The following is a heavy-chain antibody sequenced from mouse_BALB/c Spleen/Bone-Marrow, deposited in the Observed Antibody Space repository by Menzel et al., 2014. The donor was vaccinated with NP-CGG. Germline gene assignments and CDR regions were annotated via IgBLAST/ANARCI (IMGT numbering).Heavy chain of an antibody. CDR3: ARQGCYDRSDY. J-gene: IGHJ2*01. D-gene: IGHD1-1*01. CDR2: INPDSRTI. CDR1: GFVFSSYW. V-gene: IGHV4-1*02. Sequence: EVQGVESGGGLVQPGGSLKLSCAASGFVFSSYWMSWVRLAPGKGLEWLGEINPDSRTINYTPSLKGKFIISRDNDKNTLYLQMSKVRSEDTALYYCARQGCYDRSDYWGQGTTLTVSS.